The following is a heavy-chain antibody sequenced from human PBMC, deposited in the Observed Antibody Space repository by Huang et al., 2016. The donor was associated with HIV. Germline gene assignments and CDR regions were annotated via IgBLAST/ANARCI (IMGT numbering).Heavy chain of an antibody. CDR1: GFTVNSNY. J-gene: IGHJ5*02. D-gene: IGHD5-18*01. V-gene: IGHV3-53*01. CDR2: LDHGGKA. Sequence: EVPLVESGGGLVQPGGSLRLSCAASGFTVNSNYMTWVRQAPGKGLEWVAILDHGGKAHYADSVKGRFTISGDISQNTVFLQMSSLRVEDTAVYYCARGRYGTPNAWGQGTLVTVSS. CDR3: ARGRYGTPNA.